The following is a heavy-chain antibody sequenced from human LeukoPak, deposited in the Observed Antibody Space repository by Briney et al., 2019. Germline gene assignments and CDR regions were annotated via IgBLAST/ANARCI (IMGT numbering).Heavy chain of an antibody. CDR3: ARGLRLYSGYDFLRY. V-gene: IGHV4-30-2*01. CDR2: IYHSGST. D-gene: IGHD5-12*01. J-gene: IGHJ4*02. Sequence: SETLSLTCAVSGGSISSAGYSWSWIRQPPGKGLEWIGYIYHSGSTYYNSSLKSRVTISVDRSKNQFSLKLTSVTAADTAVYYCARGLRLYSGYDFLRYWGQGTLVTVSS. CDR1: GGSISSAGYS.